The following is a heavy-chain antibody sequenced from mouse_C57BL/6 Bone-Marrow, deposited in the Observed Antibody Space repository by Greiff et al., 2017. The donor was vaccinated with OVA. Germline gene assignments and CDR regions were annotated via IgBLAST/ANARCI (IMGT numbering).Heavy chain of an antibody. CDR2: ISYDGSN. V-gene: IGHV3-6*01. Sequence: EVKLQESGPGLVKPSQSLSLTCSVTGYSITSGYYWNWIRQFPGNKLEWMGYISYDGSNNYNPSLKNRISITRDTSKNQFFLKLNSVTTEDTATYYCARVGDGSSYGYFDVWGTGTTVTVSS. CDR3: ARVGDGSSYGYFDV. CDR1: GYSITSGYY. D-gene: IGHD1-1*01. J-gene: IGHJ1*03.